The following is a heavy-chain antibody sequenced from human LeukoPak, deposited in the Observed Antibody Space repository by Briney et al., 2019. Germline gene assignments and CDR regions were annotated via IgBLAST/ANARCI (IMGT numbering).Heavy chain of an antibody. CDR3: ARDRRRVVLKQQPTAFDI. V-gene: IGHV3-21*01. Sequence: PGGSLRLSCAASGFTFSSYSMNWVRQAPGKGLEWVSSISSSSSYIYYADSVKGRFTISRDNAKNSLYLQMNSLRAEDTAVYYCARDRRRVVLKQQPTAFDIWGQGTMVTVSS. J-gene: IGHJ3*02. CDR2: ISSSSSYI. CDR1: GFTFSSYS. D-gene: IGHD6-13*01.